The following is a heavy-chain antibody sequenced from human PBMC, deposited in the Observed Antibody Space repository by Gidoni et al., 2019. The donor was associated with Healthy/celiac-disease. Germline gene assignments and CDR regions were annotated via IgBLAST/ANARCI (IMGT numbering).Heavy chain of an antibody. CDR1: GCSIRRCGYY. Sequence: QVQLQESGPGLVTPSQTLSLTCTVSGCSIRRCGYYWSWIRQHPGKGLEWIGYIYYSGSTYYNPSLKSRVTISVDTSKNQFSLKLSSVTAADTAVYYCARDPGKSGEVEYYYGMDVWGQGTTVTVSS. CDR2: IYYSGST. J-gene: IGHJ6*02. CDR3: ARDPGKSGEVEYYYGMDV. D-gene: IGHD3-3*01. V-gene: IGHV4-31*03.